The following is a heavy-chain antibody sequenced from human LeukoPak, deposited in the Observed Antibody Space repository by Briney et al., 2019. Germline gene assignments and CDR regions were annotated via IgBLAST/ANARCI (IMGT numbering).Heavy chain of an antibody. CDR3: ARSSRYSGYDYYFDP. D-gene: IGHD5-12*01. CDR2: IYHSGST. J-gene: IGHJ5*02. CDR1: GDSISSSNW. V-gene: IGHV4-4*02. Sequence: PSGTLSLTCAVSGDSISSSNWWSWVRQPPGKGLEWIGQIYHSGSTNYNPSLKSRVTISLDKSKNQFSLELTSVTAADTAVYYCARSSRYSGYDYYFDPWGQGTLVTVSS.